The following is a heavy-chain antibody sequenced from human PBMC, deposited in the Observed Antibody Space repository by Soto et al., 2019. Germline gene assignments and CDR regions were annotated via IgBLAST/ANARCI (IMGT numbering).Heavy chain of an antibody. CDR2: LSDNVGTT. D-gene: IGHD1-1*01. J-gene: IGHJ4*02. Sequence: EVQLVESGGGLVQPAGSLRLSCAVSGVPFGTFTMNWVRQAPGKGRGWVSGLSDNVGTTHYAYSVKGRFTISRDKSKKTLYLQMTNLRAEDTAVYYCAKHFIGGRLQSPFDLWGQGTLVTVSS. CDR1: GVPFGTFT. CDR3: AKHFIGGRLQSPFDL. V-gene: IGHV3-23*04.